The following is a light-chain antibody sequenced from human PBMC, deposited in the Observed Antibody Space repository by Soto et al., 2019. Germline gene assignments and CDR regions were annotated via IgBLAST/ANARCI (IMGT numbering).Light chain of an antibody. Sequence: DIQMTQSPSSLSASVGDRVTITCRASQSISSYLNWYQQKPGKAPKLLIYAASSLPSGVPSRFSGSGSGTDFTLTISSLQPEDFATYYCQQTYTTPHFGPGTKVD. CDR1: QSISSY. J-gene: IGKJ3*01. CDR3: QQTYTTPH. CDR2: AAS. V-gene: IGKV1-39*01.